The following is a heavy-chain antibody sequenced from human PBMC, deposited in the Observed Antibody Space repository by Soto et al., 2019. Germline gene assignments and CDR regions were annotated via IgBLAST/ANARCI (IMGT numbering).Heavy chain of an antibody. J-gene: IGHJ6*02. V-gene: IGHV1-58*01. D-gene: IGHD3-9*01. CDR3: AAVTTGYPYYYYGMDV. CDR1: GFTFTSSA. CDR2: IVVGSGNT. Sequence: RASVKVSCKASGFTFTSSAVQWVRQARGQRLEWIGWIVVGSGNTNYAQKFQERVTITRDMSTSTAYMELSSLRSEDTAVYYCAAVTTGYPYYYYGMDVWGQGTTVTVSS.